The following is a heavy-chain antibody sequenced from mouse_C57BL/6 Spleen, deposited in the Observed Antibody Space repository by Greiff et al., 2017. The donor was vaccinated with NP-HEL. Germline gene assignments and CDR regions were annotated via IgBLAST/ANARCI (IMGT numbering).Heavy chain of an antibody. CDR2: INPNNGGT. V-gene: IGHV1-22*01. CDR1: GYTFTDYN. CDR3: AIYYGIPYYFDY. J-gene: IGHJ2*01. Sequence: VQLQQSGPELVKPGASVKMSCKASGYTFTDYNMHWVKQSHGKSLEWIGYINPNNGGTSYNQKFKGKATLTVNKSSSTAYMELRSLTSEDSAVDYCAIYYGIPYYFDYWGQGTTLTVSS. D-gene: IGHD2-1*01.